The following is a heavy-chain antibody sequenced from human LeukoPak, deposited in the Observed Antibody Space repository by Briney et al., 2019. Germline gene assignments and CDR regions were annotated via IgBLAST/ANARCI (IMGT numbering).Heavy chain of an antibody. D-gene: IGHD2-2*01. CDR3: ARGPPLRYCSSTSCSYYYYYYGMDV. J-gene: IGHJ6*04. CDR2: IIPIFGTA. Sequence: ASVKVSCKASGGTFSSYAISRVRQAPGQGLEWMGGIIPIFGTANYAQKFQGRVTITADKSTSTAYMELSSLRSEDTAVYYCARGPPLRYCSSTSCSYYYYYYGMDVWGKGTTVTVSS. V-gene: IGHV1-69*06. CDR1: GGTFSSYA.